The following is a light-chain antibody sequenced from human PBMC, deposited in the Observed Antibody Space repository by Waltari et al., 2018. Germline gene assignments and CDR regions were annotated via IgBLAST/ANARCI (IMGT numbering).Light chain of an antibody. CDR1: QSLLHSNGNTY. V-gene: IGKV2D-29*02. Sequence: IVMPQTPPSLPVPPGEPAPTPCRSSQSLLHSNGNTYLHWYLQKPGQSPRLLIYKVTNRESGVPDRFSGSGSGTDFTLKISRVEPEDVGVYYCMQSTKDPYSFGQGTKVEIK. CDR3: MQSTKDPYS. J-gene: IGKJ2*03. CDR2: KVT.